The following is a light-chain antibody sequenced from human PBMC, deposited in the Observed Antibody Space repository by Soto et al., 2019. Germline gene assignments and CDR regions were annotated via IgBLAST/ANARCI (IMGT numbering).Light chain of an antibody. V-gene: IGLV2-8*01. CDR3: CSYAGSNSLV. J-gene: IGLJ2*01. CDR2: EVS. CDR1: SSDVGGYNY. Sequence: QSALTQPPSASGSPGQSVTISCTGTSSDVGGYNYVSWYQHHPGKAPKLMIYEVSKRPSGVPDRFSGSKSGNTASLTVSGLQAEDEAEYYCCSYAGSNSLVFGGVTKVTVL.